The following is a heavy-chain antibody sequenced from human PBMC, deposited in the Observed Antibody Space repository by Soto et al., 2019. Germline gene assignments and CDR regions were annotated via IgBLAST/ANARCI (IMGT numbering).Heavy chain of an antibody. V-gene: IGHV4-30-4*01. CDR3: ARAQGSGFLVS. CDR1: GGSISSGDYY. D-gene: IGHD3-10*01. Sequence: PSETLSLTYTVSGGSISSGDYYWSLIRQPPGKGLEWIGYIYYSGSTYYNPSLKSRVTISVDTSKNQFSLKLSSVTAADTAVYYCARAQGSGFLVSWGQGTLVTVSS. J-gene: IGHJ4*02. CDR2: IYYSGST.